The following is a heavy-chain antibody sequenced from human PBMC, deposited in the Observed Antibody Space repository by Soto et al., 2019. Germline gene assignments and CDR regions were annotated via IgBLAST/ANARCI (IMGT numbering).Heavy chain of an antibody. CDR1: GFTFSSYS. CDR2: IWNDRSTK. D-gene: IGHD2-15*01. CDR3: ARDEAKYCGGGSCYTQPPFDY. V-gene: IGHV3-33*08. Sequence: GGSLRLSCAASGFTFSSYSMNWVRQAPGKGLEWVAFIWNDRSTKYYADPVKGRFTISRDNSKNTLYLQMNILRAEDTAVYYCARDEAKYCGGGSCYTQPPFDYWGQGTLVTVSS. J-gene: IGHJ4*02.